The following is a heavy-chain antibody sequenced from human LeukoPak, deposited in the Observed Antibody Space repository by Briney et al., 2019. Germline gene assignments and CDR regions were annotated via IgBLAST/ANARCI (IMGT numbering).Heavy chain of an antibody. CDR3: ARHGGDWVFDY. CDR1: GGSISSSSYY. J-gene: IGHJ4*02. D-gene: IGHD2-21*02. V-gene: IGHV4-39*01. Sequence: PSETLSLTCTVSGGSISSSSYYWGWIRQPPGKGLEWIGSIYYSGSTYYNPSLKSRVTISVDTSKNQFSLKLSSVTAADTAVYYCARHGGDWVFDYWGQGTLVTVSS. CDR2: IYYSGST.